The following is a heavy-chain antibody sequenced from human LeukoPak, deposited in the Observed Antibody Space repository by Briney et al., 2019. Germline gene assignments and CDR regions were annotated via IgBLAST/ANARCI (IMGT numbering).Heavy chain of an antibody. Sequence: SETLSLTCAVYGGSFSGYYWSWIRQPPGKGLEWIGEINHSGSTNYNPSLKSRVTISVDTSKNQFSLKLSSVTAADTAAYYCARVSDNSGSYLAYFDYWGQGTLVTVSS. J-gene: IGHJ4*02. CDR1: GGSFSGYY. D-gene: IGHD1-26*01. CDR3: ARVSDNSGSYLAYFDY. CDR2: INHSGST. V-gene: IGHV4-34*01.